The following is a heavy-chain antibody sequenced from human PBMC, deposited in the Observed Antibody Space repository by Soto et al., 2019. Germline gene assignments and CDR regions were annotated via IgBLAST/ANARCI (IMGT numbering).Heavy chain of an antibody. D-gene: IGHD6-13*01. J-gene: IGHJ3*02. CDR1: GFTFSSYG. Sequence: GGSLRLSCAASGFTFSSYGMHWVRQAPGKGLEWVAVIWYDGSNKYYADSVKGRFTISRDNSKNTLYLQMNSLRAEDTAVYYCERDGAAAGKPAAFDIWGQGTMVTVSS. V-gene: IGHV3-33*01. CDR2: IWYDGSNK. CDR3: ERDGAAAGKPAAFDI.